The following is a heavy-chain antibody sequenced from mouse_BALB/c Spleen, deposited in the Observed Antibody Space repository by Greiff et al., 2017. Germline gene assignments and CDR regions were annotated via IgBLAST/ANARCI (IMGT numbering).Heavy chain of an antibody. CDR2: IYWDDDK. CDR3: ARIYYDYDEGVDY. Sequence: QVTLKVSGPGILQPSQTLSLTCSFSGFSLSTSGMGVSWIRQPSGKGLEWLAHIYWDDDKRYNPSLKSRLTISKDTSRNQVFLKITSVDTADTATYYCARIYYDYDEGVDYWGQGTTLTVSS. V-gene: IGHV8-12*01. J-gene: IGHJ2*01. CDR1: GFSLSTSGMG. D-gene: IGHD2-4*01.